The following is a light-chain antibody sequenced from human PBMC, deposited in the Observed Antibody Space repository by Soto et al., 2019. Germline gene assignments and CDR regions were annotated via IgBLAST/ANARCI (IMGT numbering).Light chain of an antibody. J-gene: IGKJ5*01. CDR2: GAS. V-gene: IGKV3-15*01. CDR1: QNVSSN. CDR3: QQYKNWPPIT. Sequence: EIVMTQSPATLSVSPGERATLSCRASQNVSSNLAWYQQKPCQAHRLLIYGASTRATGIPARFSGSGSGTEFALTISSLQSEDFAVYYGQQYKNWPPITFGQGTRLEIK.